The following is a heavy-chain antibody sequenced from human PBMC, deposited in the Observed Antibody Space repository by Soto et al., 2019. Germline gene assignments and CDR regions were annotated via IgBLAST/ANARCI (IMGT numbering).Heavy chain of an antibody. V-gene: IGHV3-23*01. CDR2: ISGSGGST. J-gene: IGHJ3*02. Sequence: GGSLRLSCAASGFTFSSYAMSWVRQAPGKGLEWVSAISGSGGSTYYADSVKGRFTISGDNSKNTLYLQRNSLRAEDTAVYYCATPKIDSYSSSWYFAFDIWGQGTMVTVSS. D-gene: IGHD6-13*01. CDR1: GFTFSSYA. CDR3: ATPKIDSYSSSWYFAFDI.